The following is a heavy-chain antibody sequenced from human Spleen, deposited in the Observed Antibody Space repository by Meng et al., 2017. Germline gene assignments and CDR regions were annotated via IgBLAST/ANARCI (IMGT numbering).Heavy chain of an antibody. CDR1: GYNFPDYY. CDR2: INPKSGDT. J-gene: IGHJ3*01. CDR3: ARVAGYIDAFDV. Sequence: ASVKVSCKPSGYNFPDYYIHWVRRAPGQGLEWMGRINPKSGDTHYAQKFQARVTMTGDTSISTAYMELSGLRSDDTAMYYCARVAGYIDAFDVWGQGKVVTVSS. V-gene: IGHV1-2*06. D-gene: IGHD5-24*01.